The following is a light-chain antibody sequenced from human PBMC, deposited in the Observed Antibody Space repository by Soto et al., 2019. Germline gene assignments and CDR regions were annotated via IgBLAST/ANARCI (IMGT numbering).Light chain of an antibody. J-gene: IGKJ2*01. CDR3: QQYGSSPYT. V-gene: IGKV3-20*01. Sequence: EILLTQSPGTLSLSPGERATLSCRASQSVSSSHLAWYQQKPGQAPRLLIYATSSRATGIPDRFSGSGSGTDFTLTISRLEPEDFAVYYCQQYGSSPYTFGQGTNLEIK. CDR2: ATS. CDR1: QSVSSSH.